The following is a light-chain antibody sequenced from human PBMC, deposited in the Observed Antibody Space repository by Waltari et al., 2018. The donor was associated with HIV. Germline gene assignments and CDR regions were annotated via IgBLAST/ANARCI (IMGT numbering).Light chain of an antibody. J-gene: IGLJ2*01. CDR2: EVN. V-gene: IGLV2-8*01. CDR3: NSYGGNINFT. Sequence: QSALTQPPSASGSPGQSVTISCTGISSDPAVYNYVSWYQQHPGKAPKLISYEVNMRPSWVPDGFSGSKSGNTASLTVSGLQAEDEAEYYCNSYGGNINFTFGGGTKLTVL. CDR1: SSDPAVYNY.